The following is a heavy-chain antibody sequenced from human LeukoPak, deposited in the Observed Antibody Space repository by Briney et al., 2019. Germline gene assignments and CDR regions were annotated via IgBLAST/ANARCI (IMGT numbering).Heavy chain of an antibody. CDR1: GFAFSSFA. D-gene: IGHD6-19*01. Sequence: GGSLRLSCAASGFAFSSFAMGWVRQSPGKGLEWLSTINGGGNTTFYADSVKGRFTISRDNSKNALYLHMDSLRPDDSAIYFCTRELHVAVAVADYYYFYMDVWGRGTAVTVSS. CDR3: TRELHVAVAVADYYYFYMDV. V-gene: IGHV3-23*01. CDR2: INGGGNTT. J-gene: IGHJ6*03.